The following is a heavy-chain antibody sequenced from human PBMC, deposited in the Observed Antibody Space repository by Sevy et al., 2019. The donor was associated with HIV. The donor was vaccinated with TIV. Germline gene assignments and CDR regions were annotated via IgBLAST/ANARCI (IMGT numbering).Heavy chain of an antibody. CDR3: AKEESDIVVVVAATHGDYEGFYFDY. CDR1: GFTFSSYG. D-gene: IGHD2-15*01. Sequence: GGSLRLSCAASGFTFSSYGMHWVRQAPGKGLEWVAVISYDGSNKYYVDSVKGRFTISRDNSKNTLYLQMNSLRAEDTAVYYCAKEESDIVVVVAATHGDYEGFYFDYWGQGTLVTVSS. CDR2: ISYDGSNK. V-gene: IGHV3-30*18. J-gene: IGHJ4*02.